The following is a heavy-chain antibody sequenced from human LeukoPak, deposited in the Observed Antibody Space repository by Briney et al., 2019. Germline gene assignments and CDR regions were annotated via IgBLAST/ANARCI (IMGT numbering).Heavy chain of an antibody. D-gene: IGHD1-1*01. Sequence: KASETLSLTCTVSGDSVTSSSYSWGWIRQSPGKGLEWIGTIYYYGSTNYNPSLKSRITLSVDTSKNPFSLNLSSVTAADTAVFYCARLSTWNDGVDAFDIWGQGTMVTVSS. J-gene: IGHJ3*02. CDR1: GDSVTSSSYS. V-gene: IGHV4-39*07. CDR3: ARLSTWNDGVDAFDI. CDR2: IYYYGST.